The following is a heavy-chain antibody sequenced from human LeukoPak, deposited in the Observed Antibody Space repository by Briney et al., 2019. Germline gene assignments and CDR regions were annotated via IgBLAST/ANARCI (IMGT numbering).Heavy chain of an antibody. Sequence: PGGSLRLSCAASGFTFSNYWMHWVRQAPGKGLVWVSRINSDARSTSYADSVKGRFTISRDNAKNSLYLQMNSLRAEDTAVYYCFGTPKDILTGYYRIGAFDIWGQGTMVTVSS. V-gene: IGHV3-74*01. D-gene: IGHD3-9*01. CDR3: FGTPKDILTGYYRIGAFDI. J-gene: IGHJ3*02. CDR2: INSDARST. CDR1: GFTFSNYW.